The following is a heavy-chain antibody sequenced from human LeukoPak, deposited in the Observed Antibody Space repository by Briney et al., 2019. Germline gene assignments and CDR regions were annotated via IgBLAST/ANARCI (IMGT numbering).Heavy chain of an antibody. J-gene: IGHJ4*02. V-gene: IGHV4-34*01. CDR3: AGGGIAVAGTGY. CDR1: GGSFSGYY. D-gene: IGHD6-19*01. Sequence: SETLSLTCAVYGGSFSGYYWSWIRQPPGKGLAGIGEINHIGSTNYNPSLKSRVTISVDTSKNQFSLKLRSVTAADTAVYYCAGGGIAVAGTGYWGQGTLVTVSS. CDR2: INHIGST.